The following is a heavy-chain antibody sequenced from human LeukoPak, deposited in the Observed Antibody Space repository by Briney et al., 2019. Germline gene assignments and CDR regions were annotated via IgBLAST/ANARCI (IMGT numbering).Heavy chain of an antibody. Sequence: SETLSLTCTVSGGSIRSSYYYWGWIRQPPGKGLEWIGYIYYSGSTYYNPSLKSRVTISVDTSKNQFSLKLSSVTAADTAVYYCAREGTNWFDPWGQGTLVTVSS. CDR2: IYYSGST. CDR1: GGSIRSSYYY. J-gene: IGHJ5*02. D-gene: IGHD1-1*01. V-gene: IGHV4-30-4*08. CDR3: AREGTNWFDP.